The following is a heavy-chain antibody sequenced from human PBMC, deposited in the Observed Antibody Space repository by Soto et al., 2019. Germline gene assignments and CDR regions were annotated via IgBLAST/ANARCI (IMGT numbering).Heavy chain of an antibody. J-gene: IGHJ4*02. D-gene: IGHD3-22*01. Sequence: QVQLVQSGAEVKKPGSSVKVSCKTSGGTFSSYAISWVRQAPGQGLEWMGGIIPIFGTANYAQKFQGRVTITADESTSTAYMDQSSLRSEDTAVYYCARSRSNYYDSRGYYYSAFDYRGQGTLVTVSS. CDR1: GGTFSSYA. V-gene: IGHV1-69*12. CDR3: ARSRSNYYDSRGYYYSAFDY. CDR2: IIPIFGTA.